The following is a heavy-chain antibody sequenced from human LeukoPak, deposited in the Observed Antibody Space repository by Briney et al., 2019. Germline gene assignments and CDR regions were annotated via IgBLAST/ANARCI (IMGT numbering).Heavy chain of an antibody. V-gene: IGHV3-48*04. D-gene: IGHD6-19*01. CDR2: ISSSGSTI. J-gene: IGHJ4*02. CDR3: AREGSGWHYFDY. Sequence: PGGSLRLSCAASGFTFSRYRLNWVRQAPGKGLEWVSYISSSGSTIKYADSVKGRFTISRDNAKNSLSLQMSSLRAEGTAVYYCAREGSGWHYFDYWGQGTLVTVSS. CDR1: GFTFSRYR.